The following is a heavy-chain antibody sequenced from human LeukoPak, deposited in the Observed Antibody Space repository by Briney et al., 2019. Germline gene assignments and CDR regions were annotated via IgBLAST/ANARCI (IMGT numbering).Heavy chain of an antibody. CDR3: AGVEPDY. J-gene: IGHJ4*02. V-gene: IGHV3-74*01. Sequence: PGGSLRLSCAASGCTFSNYWMHWVRQAPGKGLVWVSRINTDGSSTNYADSVKGRFTISRDNAKNTLYLQMNSLRAEDTAMYYCAGVEPDYWGQGILVTVSS. D-gene: IGHD1-14*01. CDR2: INTDGSST. CDR1: GCTFSNYW.